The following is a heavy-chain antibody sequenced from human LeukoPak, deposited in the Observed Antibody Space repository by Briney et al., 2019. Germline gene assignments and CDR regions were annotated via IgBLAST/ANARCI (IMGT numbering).Heavy chain of an antibody. CDR1: GFTFSIYN. D-gene: IGHD6-6*01. CDR2: ISSGSGTI. V-gene: IGHV3-48*04. Sequence: GGSLRLSCAASGFTFSIYNVNWVRQAPGKGLEWVSYISSGSGTIYYADSVKGRFTISRDNAKNSLYLQMNSLRAEDTAVYYCAGEYSSSSGRAFDIWGQGTVVTVSS. J-gene: IGHJ3*02. CDR3: AGEYSSSSGRAFDI.